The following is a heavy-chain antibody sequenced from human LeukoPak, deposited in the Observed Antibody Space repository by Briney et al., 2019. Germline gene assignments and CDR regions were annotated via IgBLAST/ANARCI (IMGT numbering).Heavy chain of an antibody. V-gene: IGHV3-11*06. D-gene: IGHD2-15*01. J-gene: IGHJ4*02. CDR2: ISSSSSYT. CDR1: GFTFSDYY. Sequence: PGGSLRLSCAASGFTFSDYYMSWIRQAPGKGLEWVSYISSSSSYTNYADSVKGRSTISRDNAKNSLYLQMNSLRAEDTAVYYCARDGWSVQHPHGYWGQGTLVTVSS. CDR3: ARDGWSVQHPHGY.